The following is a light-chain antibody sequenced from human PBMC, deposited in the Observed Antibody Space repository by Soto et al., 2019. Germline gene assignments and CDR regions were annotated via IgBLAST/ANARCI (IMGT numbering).Light chain of an antibody. V-gene: IGKV3-15*01. CDR3: QQYNNWPRT. CDR2: GAS. J-gene: IGKJ1*01. Sequence: EIVLTQSPGTLSLSPGGRATLSCRASQSISDTLAWYQQKPGQAPRLLIYGASTRATGIPARFSGSGSGTEFTLTISSLQSEDFAVYYCQQYNNWPRTFGQGTKVDIK. CDR1: QSISDT.